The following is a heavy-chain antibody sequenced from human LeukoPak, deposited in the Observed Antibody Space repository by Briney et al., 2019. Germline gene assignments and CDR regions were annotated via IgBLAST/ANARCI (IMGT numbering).Heavy chain of an antibody. D-gene: IGHD3-22*01. Sequence: GGSLRLSCAASGVTVGSNYMSWVRQAPGKGLEWVSSSSTSSYSMWYADSVKGRFTMSRDNAENSLYLQMNSLGAEDTAVYYCARSYYCDGSDNYRGLNNWFDPWGQGTLVTVSS. V-gene: IGHV3-21*01. CDR2: SSTSSYSM. CDR3: ARSYYCDGSDNYRGLNNWFDP. J-gene: IGHJ5*02. CDR1: GVTVGSNY.